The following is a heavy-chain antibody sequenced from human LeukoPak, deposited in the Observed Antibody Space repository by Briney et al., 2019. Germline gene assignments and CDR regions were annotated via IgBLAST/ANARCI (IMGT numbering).Heavy chain of an antibody. J-gene: IGHJ4*02. D-gene: IGHD3-10*01. Sequence: PGGSLRLSCAASGFTFSSYGMHWVRQAPGKGLEWVAVISYDGSNTYYADSVKGRFTISRDNSKNMLYLQMNSLRAEDTAVYYCAKPYYYGSRSYRDYWGQGTLVTVSS. CDR1: GFTFSSYG. V-gene: IGHV3-30*18. CDR3: AKPYYYGSRSYRDY. CDR2: ISYDGSNT.